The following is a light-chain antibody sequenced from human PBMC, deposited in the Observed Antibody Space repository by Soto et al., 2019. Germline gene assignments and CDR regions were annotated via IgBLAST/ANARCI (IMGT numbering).Light chain of an antibody. Sequence: DIQLTQSPSFLSASVGDRVTITCRASQAINTYLAWYQQKPGKAPKLLIYDASTLKSGVPSRFCGSGSGTEFSLTISNLQPEDFATYYCQHLNSYPLTFGGGTKVEIK. CDR1: QAINTY. V-gene: IGKV1-9*01. J-gene: IGKJ4*01. CDR3: QHLNSYPLT. CDR2: DAS.